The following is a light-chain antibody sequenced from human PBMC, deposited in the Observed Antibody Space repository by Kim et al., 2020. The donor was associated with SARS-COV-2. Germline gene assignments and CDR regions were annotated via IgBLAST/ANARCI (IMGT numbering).Light chain of an antibody. J-gene: IGKJ4*01. V-gene: IGKV1-12*01. CDR1: QDISRS. CDR2: AAS. Sequence: TSVGATLTITCRASQDISRSIGWYQKKPGTVPKLLIYAASSLQSGFLSRFSGSGSGIDFTPTITSLQPENFATYYWQQAKSFPLTFGGGTNVEI. CDR3: QQAKSFPLT.